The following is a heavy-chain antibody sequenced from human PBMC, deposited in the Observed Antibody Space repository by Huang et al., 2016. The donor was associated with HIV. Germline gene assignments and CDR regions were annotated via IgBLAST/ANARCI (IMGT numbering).Heavy chain of an antibody. CDR2: SSSRSSDI. CDR3: ARCRYGSGSYEGLFDF. CDR1: GFTFSSYS. D-gene: IGHD3-10*01. V-gene: IGHV3-21*01. Sequence: EVQLVESGGGLVKPGGSLRLSCAASGFTFSSYSMNWVRQGPGKGREWCSYSSSRSSDIDYADSVKGRFTIARDNAKNSLYLQMNSLRAEDTAVYYCARCRYGSGSYEGLFDFWGQGILVTISS. J-gene: IGHJ4*02.